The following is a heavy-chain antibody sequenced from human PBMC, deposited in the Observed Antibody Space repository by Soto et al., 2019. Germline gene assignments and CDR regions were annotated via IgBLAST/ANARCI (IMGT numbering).Heavy chain of an antibody. V-gene: IGHV1-46*01. Sequence: QVQLVQSGAEVKKPGASVKISCKASGYTFTSYYIHWVRQAPGQGLDWMGIINPSGGRTSYAQKFQRRVTMTRDTSTSTVYMELSSLRSEDTAVYYCAKVGGLGQPQDYHYGLDVWGQGTTVTVSS. CDR3: AKVGGLGQPQDYHYGLDV. D-gene: IGHD3-16*01. J-gene: IGHJ6*02. CDR2: INPSGGRT. CDR1: GYTFTSYY.